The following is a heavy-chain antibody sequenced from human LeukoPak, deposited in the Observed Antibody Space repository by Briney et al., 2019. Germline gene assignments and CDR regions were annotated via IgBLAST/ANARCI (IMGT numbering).Heavy chain of an antibody. J-gene: IGHJ4*02. CDR3: ARQRLLWFGESNSGLDY. CDR1: GVSISSYY. D-gene: IGHD3-10*01. CDR2: IYYSGNT. V-gene: IGHV4-59*08. Sequence: TSETLSLTCTVSGVSISSYYWSWIRQPPGKGLEWIGYIYYSGNTNYNPSLNSRVTISVDTSKNQFSLKLTSVTAADTAVYYCARQRLLWFGESNSGLDYWGQGTLVTVSS.